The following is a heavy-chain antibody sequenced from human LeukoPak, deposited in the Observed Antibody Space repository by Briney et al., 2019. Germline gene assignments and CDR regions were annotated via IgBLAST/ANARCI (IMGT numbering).Heavy chain of an antibody. V-gene: IGHV4-34*01. Sequence: PSETLSLTCAVYGGSFSGYYWSWIRQPPGKGLEWIGEINHSGSTNYNPSLKSRVTISVDTSKNQFSLKLSSVTAADTAVYYCARTQEFGVPAATLPDYWGQGTLVTVSS. CDR2: INHSGST. CDR1: GGSFSGYY. J-gene: IGHJ4*02. CDR3: ARTQEFGVPAATLPDY. D-gene: IGHD2-2*01.